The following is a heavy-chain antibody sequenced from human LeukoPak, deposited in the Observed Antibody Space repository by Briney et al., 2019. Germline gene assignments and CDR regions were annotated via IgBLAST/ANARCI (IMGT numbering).Heavy chain of an antibody. V-gene: IGHV4-59*01. D-gene: IGHD2-2*01. CDR1: GGSISSYY. CDR3: ARIGPKRVVPAASTMDV. Sequence: PSETLSLTCTVSGGSISSYYWSWIRQPPGKGLEWIGYIYYSGSTNYNPSLKSRVTISVDTAKNQFSLKLSSVTAADTAVYYCARIGPKRVVPAASTMDVWGKGTTVTVSS. J-gene: IGHJ6*03. CDR2: IYYSGST.